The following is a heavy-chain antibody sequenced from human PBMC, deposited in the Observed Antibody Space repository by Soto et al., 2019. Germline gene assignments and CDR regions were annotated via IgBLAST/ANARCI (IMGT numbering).Heavy chain of an antibody. CDR2: ISYDGSNK. D-gene: IGHD3-3*01. CDR3: ASWEVYYDFWSGPPHDY. V-gene: IGHV3-30-3*01. CDR1: GFTFSSYA. Sequence: PGGSLRLSCAASGFTFSSYAMHWVRQAPGKGLEWVAVISYDGSNKYYADSVTGRFTISRDNSKNTLYLQMNSLRAEDTAVYYCASWEVYYDFWSGPPHDYWGQGTLVTVS. J-gene: IGHJ4*02.